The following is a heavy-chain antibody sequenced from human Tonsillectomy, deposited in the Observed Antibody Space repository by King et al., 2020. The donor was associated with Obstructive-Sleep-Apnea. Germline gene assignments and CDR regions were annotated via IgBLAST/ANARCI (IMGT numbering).Heavy chain of an antibody. Sequence: VQLVESGGGLVQPGGSLRLSCAGSGFTFSSHWLSWVRQAPGKGLEWVANMKEDGSAKNYVDSVKGRLTLSRDNAQNSLYLQMNSLRAEETALYYCARIRGHCSTTRCYAQGYFDLWGRGTLVTVSS. D-gene: IGHD2-2*01. V-gene: IGHV3-7*03. J-gene: IGHJ2*01. CDR1: GFTFSSHW. CDR3: ARIRGHCSTTRCYAQGYFDL. CDR2: MKEDGSAK.